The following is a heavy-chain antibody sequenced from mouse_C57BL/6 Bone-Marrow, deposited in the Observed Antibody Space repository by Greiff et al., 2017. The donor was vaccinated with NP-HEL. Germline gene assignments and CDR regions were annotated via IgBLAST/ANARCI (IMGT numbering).Heavy chain of an antibody. CDR2: IYPRSGNT. CDR1: GYTFTSYG. J-gene: IGHJ3*01. D-gene: IGHD3-2*02. Sequence: VQVVESGAELARPGASVKLSCKASGYTFTSYGISWVKQRTGQGLEWIGEIYPRSGNTYYNEKFKGKATLTADKSSSTAYMELRSLTSEDSAGYFCARQLRLRDWGQGTLVTVSA. V-gene: IGHV1-81*01. CDR3: ARQLRLRD.